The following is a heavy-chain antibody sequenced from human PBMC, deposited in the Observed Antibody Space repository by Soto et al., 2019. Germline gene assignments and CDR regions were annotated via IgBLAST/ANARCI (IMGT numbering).Heavy chain of an antibody. Sequence: PGGSLRLSCAAPGFTFSSYGMHWVRQAPGKGLEWVAVIWCDGSNKYYADSVKGRFTISRDNSKNTLYLQMNSLRAEDTAVYYCAREVPIFGVVISGPGGVWGQGTLVTVSS. CDR3: AREVPIFGVVISGPGGV. CDR2: IWCDGSNK. J-gene: IGHJ4*02. D-gene: IGHD3-3*01. V-gene: IGHV3-33*01. CDR1: GFTFSSYG.